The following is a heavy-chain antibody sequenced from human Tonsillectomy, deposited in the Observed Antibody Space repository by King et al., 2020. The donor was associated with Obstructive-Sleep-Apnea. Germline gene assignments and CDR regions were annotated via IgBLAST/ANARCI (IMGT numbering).Heavy chain of an antibody. CDR3: ARAPYGSGIIDWFDP. Sequence: VQLQESGPGLVKPSETLSLTCTVSGGSISTYYWSWIRQSPGKGLEWIGYIYYSGSTNYNPSLKSRVTMSVDTSKNQFSLNLSSVTAAATAVYYCARAPYGSGIIDWFDPWGQGTLITVSS. D-gene: IGHD3-10*01. CDR1: GGSISTYY. J-gene: IGHJ5*02. V-gene: IGHV4-59*01. CDR2: IYYSGST.